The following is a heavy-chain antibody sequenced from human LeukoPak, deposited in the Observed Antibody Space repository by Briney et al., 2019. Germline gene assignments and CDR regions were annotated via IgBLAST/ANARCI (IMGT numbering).Heavy chain of an antibody. D-gene: IGHD6-13*01. V-gene: IGHV3-7*02. CDR2: IKQDGSEK. CDR1: GFTFSSYW. J-gene: IGHJ5*02. Sequence: GGSLRLSCAASGFTFSSYWMSWVRQAPGKGLEWVANIKQDGSEKYYVDSVKGRFTISRDNAKNSLYLQMNSLRAEDTAVYYCARRYRSGIAATNWFDPWGQGTLVTVSS. CDR3: ARRYRSGIAATNWFDP.